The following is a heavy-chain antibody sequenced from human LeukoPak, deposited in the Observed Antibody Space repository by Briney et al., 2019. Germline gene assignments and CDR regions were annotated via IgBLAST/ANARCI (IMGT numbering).Heavy chain of an antibody. CDR3: ARDERYSDADHHYPDLGY. CDR2: ISPYNGNT. Sequence: ASVKVSCKASGYTFTSYGISWVRQAPGQGLEWMGWISPYNGNTNYAPKLQGRLTMTTDTSTSTAYMELRSLRSDDTAVYYCARDERYSDADHHYPDLGYWGQGTLVTVSS. CDR1: GYTFTSYG. D-gene: IGHD3-16*01. J-gene: IGHJ4*02. V-gene: IGHV1-18*01.